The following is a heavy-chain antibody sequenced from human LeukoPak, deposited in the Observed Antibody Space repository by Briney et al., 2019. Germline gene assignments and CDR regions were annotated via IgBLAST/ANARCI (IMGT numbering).Heavy chain of an antibody. V-gene: IGHV4-59*01. J-gene: IGHJ6*03. CDR3: ATGGATFNYYYYMDV. CDR2: IYYSGST. CDR1: GGSISSYY. D-gene: IGHD1-26*01. Sequence: PSETLSLTCTVSGGSISSYYWSWIRQPPGKGLEWIGYIYYSGSTNYIPSLKSRVTISVDTSKNQFSLKLSSVTAADTAVYYCATGGATFNYYYYMDVWGKGTTVTVSS.